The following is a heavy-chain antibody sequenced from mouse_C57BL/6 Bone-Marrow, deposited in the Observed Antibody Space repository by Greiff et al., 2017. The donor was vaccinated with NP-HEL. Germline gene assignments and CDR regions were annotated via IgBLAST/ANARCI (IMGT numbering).Heavy chain of an antibody. CDR1: GYTFTSYT. J-gene: IGHJ3*01. CDR3: AINYYGSSLDWFAY. V-gene: IGHV1-4*01. D-gene: IGHD1-1*01. Sequence: QVQLQQSGAELARPGASVKMSCKASGYTFTSYTMHWVNQRPGQGLEWIGYINPSSGYTKYNQKFKDKATLTADKSSSTAYMQLSSLTSEDSAVYYCAINYYGSSLDWFAYWGQGTLVTVSA. CDR2: INPSSGYT.